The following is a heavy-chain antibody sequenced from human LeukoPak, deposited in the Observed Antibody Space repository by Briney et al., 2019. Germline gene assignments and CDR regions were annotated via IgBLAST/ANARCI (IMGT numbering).Heavy chain of an antibody. J-gene: IGHJ6*03. CDR1: GGSFIGYY. Sequence: PSETLSLTCAVYGGSFIGYYWSWIRQPPGKGLEWIGEINHSGSTNYNPSLKSRVTISVDTSKNQFSLKLSSVTAADTAVYYCARGSRTNYYYYYYYMDVWGKGTTVTVSS. CDR3: ARGSRTNYYYYYYYMDV. CDR2: INHSGST. D-gene: IGHD2-2*01. V-gene: IGHV4-34*01.